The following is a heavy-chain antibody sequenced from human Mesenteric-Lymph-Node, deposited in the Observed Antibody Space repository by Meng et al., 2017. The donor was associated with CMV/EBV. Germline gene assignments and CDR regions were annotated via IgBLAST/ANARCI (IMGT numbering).Heavy chain of an antibody. CDR1: GGSISSYF. Sequence: SETLSLTCTVSGGSISSYFWNWIRQPPGKGLEWIGSFFHGANTYYNPSLKSRVTISVDTSKNQFSLKQTSVTAADTAVYYCVRMGSDQLLKDWGQGTLVTVSS. CDR2: FFHGANT. D-gene: IGHD2-2*01. J-gene: IGHJ4*02. CDR3: VRMGSDQLLKD. V-gene: IGHV4-59*05.